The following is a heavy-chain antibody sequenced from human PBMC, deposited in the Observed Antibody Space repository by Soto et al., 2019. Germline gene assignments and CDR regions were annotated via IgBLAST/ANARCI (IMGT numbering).Heavy chain of an antibody. CDR2: GYHSVSI. J-gene: IGHJ2*01. D-gene: IGHD3-16*01. Sequence: PSETLSLTCTVSGGSITDYYWSWIRQPPGKALEWIGYGYHSVSIHYNPSLKTRVTISVDTSENQFSLGLSSVTAADTAVYYCARAFAGFGAYWYFDLWGRGTLVTVSS. CDR1: GGSITDYY. V-gene: IGHV4-59*01. CDR3: ARAFAGFGAYWYFDL.